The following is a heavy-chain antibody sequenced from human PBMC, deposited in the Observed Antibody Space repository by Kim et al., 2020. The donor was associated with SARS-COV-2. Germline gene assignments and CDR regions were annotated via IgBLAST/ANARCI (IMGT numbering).Heavy chain of an antibody. CDR3: ARGRGYSYGFINHSVYYYYGMDV. D-gene: IGHD5-18*01. J-gene: IGHJ6*02. Sequence: SETLSLTCAVYGGSFSGYYWSWIRQPPGKGLEWIGEINHSGSTNYNPSLKSRVTISVDTSKNQFSLKLSSVTAADTAVYYCARGRGYSYGFINHSVYYYYGMDVWDQGTTVTVSS. V-gene: IGHV4-34*01. CDR2: INHSGST. CDR1: GGSFSGYY.